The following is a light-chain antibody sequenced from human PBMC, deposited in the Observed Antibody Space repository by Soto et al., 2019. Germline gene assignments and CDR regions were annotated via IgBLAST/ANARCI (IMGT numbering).Light chain of an antibody. Sequence: EIVMTQSPATLSVSPGERATLSCRASRGVSSTLAWYHQKPDQAPRLLIHGASTRATGIQARFSGSGSGTEFNLTISSLQSEDFAVYYCQQYNNWPPWTFGQGTKVEIK. CDR1: RGVSST. V-gene: IGKV3-15*01. J-gene: IGKJ1*01. CDR2: GAS. CDR3: QQYNNWPPWT.